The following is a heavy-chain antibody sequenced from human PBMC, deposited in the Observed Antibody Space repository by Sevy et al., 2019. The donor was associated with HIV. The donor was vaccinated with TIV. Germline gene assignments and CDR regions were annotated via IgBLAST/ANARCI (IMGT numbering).Heavy chain of an antibody. Sequence: SETLSLTCTVSGASISSSGYYWGWIRQPPGKGLEWIASINYSGSTFYNPSLKSRVTISADTSKNQFSLDLNSVTAADTAIYYCAGPILTYNNGWSYYDYWCQGTVVTVSS. CDR2: INYSGST. D-gene: IGHD6-19*01. CDR1: GASISSSGYY. J-gene: IGHJ4*02. V-gene: IGHV4-39*01. CDR3: AGPILTYNNGWSYYDY.